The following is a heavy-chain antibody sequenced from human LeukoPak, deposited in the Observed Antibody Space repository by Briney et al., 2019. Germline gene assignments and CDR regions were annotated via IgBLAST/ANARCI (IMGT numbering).Heavy chain of an antibody. V-gene: IGHV4-59*01. Sequence: SETLSLTCAVSGGTISSYYWRWIRQPPGKGLEWIGYIYYSGSTNYNPSPESRVSISVDTSKNQFSLRLNSVTAADTAVYYCARDRGAYNPYFAYWGQGTLVTVPS. D-gene: IGHD5-24*01. CDR1: GGTISSYY. CDR3: ARDRGAYNPYFAY. CDR2: IYYSGST. J-gene: IGHJ4*02.